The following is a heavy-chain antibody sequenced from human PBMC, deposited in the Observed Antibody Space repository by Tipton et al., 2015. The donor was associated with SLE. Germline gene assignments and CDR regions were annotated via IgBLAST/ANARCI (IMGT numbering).Heavy chain of an antibody. CDR1: GGSFSGYY. V-gene: IGHV4-34*01. Sequence: TLSLTCAVYGGSFSGYYWSWIRQPPGKGLEWIGEINHSGSTNYNPSLKSRVTISVDTSKNQFSLKLSSVTAADTAVYYCARIGDYDAPAIAFDIWGQGTMVTVSS. CDR3: ARIGDYDAPAIAFDI. J-gene: IGHJ3*02. CDR2: INHSGST. D-gene: IGHD4-17*01.